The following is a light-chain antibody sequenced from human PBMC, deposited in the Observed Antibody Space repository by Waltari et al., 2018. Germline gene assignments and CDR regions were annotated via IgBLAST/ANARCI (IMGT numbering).Light chain of an antibody. CDR2: GAS. V-gene: IGKV3-15*01. J-gene: IGKJ1*01. Sequence: EIVMTQPPATLSVSPGERATLSCRASQSVSSNLAWYQQKPGQAPRLLIYGASTRATGIPARFSGSGSGTDFTLTISSLQSEDFAVYYCQQFKNWPPGFGQGTKVEIK. CDR1: QSVSSN. CDR3: QQFKNWPPG.